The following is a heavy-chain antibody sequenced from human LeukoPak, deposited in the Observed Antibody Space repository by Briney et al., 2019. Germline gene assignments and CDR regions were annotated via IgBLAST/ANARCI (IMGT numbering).Heavy chain of an antibody. CDR3: ARGARSWYYDLDY. Sequence: SETLSLTCTVSGGSISSYYWSWIRQPPGKGLEWIGYIYYSGSTNYNPSLKSRVTISVDTSKNQVSLKLSSVTAADTAVYYCARGARSWYYDLDYWGQGTLVTVSS. CDR1: GGSISSYY. CDR2: IYYSGST. D-gene: IGHD6-13*01. J-gene: IGHJ4*02. V-gene: IGHV4-59*01.